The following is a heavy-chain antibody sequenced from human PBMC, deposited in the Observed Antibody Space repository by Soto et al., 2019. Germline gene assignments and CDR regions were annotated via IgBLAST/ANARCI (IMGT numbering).Heavy chain of an antibody. Sequence: PSETLSLTCTVSGGTIISGGYYWSWISKHPGKGLKWIGYIYYSGSTYYNPSLKSRVTISVDTSKNQFSLKLSSVTAADTAVYYCARDRGTYYDFWSGYFPGANWFDPWGQGTLVTVSS. CDR2: IYYSGST. J-gene: IGHJ5*02. V-gene: IGHV4-31*03. D-gene: IGHD3-3*01. CDR1: GGTIISGGYY. CDR3: ARDRGTYYDFWSGYFPGANWFDP.